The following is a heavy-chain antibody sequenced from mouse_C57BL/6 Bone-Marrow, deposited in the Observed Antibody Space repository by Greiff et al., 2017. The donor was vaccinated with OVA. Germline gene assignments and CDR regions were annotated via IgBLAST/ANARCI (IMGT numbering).Heavy chain of an antibody. J-gene: IGHJ4*01. CDR1: GFTFSDYY. Sequence: EVQLMESEGGLVQPGSSMKLSCTASGFTFSDYYMAWVRQVPEKGLEWVANINYDGSSTYYLDSLKSRFIISRDNAKNILYLQMSSLKSEDTATYYCARGGIYFAMDYWGQGTSVTVSS. CDR2: INYDGSST. V-gene: IGHV5-16*01. CDR3: ARGGIYFAMDY.